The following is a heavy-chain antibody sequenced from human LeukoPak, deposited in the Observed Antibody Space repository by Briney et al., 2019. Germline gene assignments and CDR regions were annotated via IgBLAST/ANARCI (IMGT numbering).Heavy chain of an antibody. CDR1: GGSITTHY. J-gene: IGHJ3*02. CDR2: VYNTGST. V-gene: IGHV4-4*07. CDR3: ARDLLGDYGTFDI. Sequence: PSETLSLTCTVSGGSITTHYWSWIRQPAGRAVEWIGRVYNTGSTKYNPSLESRVTMSVDTSSNRFSLSLRSVTAADTAVYYCARDLLGDYGTFDIWGQGTMVTVSS. D-gene: IGHD4-17*01.